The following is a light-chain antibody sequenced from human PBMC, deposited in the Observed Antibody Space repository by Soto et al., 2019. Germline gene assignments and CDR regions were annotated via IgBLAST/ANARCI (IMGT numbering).Light chain of an antibody. CDR1: SSNIGSNY. V-gene: IGLV1-47*01. Sequence: CVLNQPPSASGAAGQRVTISCSGSSSNIGSNYVYWYQQLPGTAPKLLIYRNNQRPSGVPDRFSGSKSGTSASLAISGLRSEDEADYYCAAWDDSLSGPLYVFGTGTKVTVL. CDR3: AAWDDSLSGPLYV. CDR2: RNN. J-gene: IGLJ1*01.